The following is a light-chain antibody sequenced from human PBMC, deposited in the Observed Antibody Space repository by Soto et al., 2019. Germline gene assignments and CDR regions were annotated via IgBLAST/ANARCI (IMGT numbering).Light chain of an antibody. CDR1: SSDVGSYNL. CDR3: CSYAGSSTYV. J-gene: IGLJ1*01. Sequence: QSALAQPASVSGSPGQSITISCTGTSSDVGSYNLVSWCQQHPGKAPKPMIYEGSKRPSGVSNRFSGSKSGNTASLTISGLQAEDEADYYCCSYAGSSTYVFGTGTKVTVL. CDR2: EGS. V-gene: IGLV2-23*01.